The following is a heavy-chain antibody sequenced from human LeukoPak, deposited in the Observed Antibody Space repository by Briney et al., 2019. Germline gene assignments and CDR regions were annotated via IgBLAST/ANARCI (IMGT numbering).Heavy chain of an antibody. CDR3: AREPPRSIYDYVWGSYRSLYYFDY. D-gene: IGHD3-16*02. J-gene: IGHJ4*02. CDR1: GFTFSSYW. CDR2: IKQDGSEK. V-gene: IGHV3-7*01. Sequence: PGGSLRLSCAASGFTFSSYWMSWVRQAPGKGLEWVANIKQDGSEKYYVDSVKGRFTISRDNAKNSLYLQMNSLRAEDTAVYYCAREPPRSIYDYVWGSYRSLYYFDYWGQGTLATVSS.